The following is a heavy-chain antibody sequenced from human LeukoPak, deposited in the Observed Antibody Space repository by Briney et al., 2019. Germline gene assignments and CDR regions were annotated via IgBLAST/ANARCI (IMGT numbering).Heavy chain of an antibody. CDR2: VNGDDGGT. J-gene: IGHJ3*02. Sequence: PGGSLRLSCAASGFTFSSYAMSWVRQAPGKGLEWVSTVNGDDGGTYYAESVNGRFTISRDNSRNTLYVQVNSLRAEDTAVYYCAKHRGPFAAAFDIWGQGTMVTVSS. V-gene: IGHV3-23*01. CDR1: GFTFSSYA. D-gene: IGHD2-15*01. CDR3: AKHRGPFAAAFDI.